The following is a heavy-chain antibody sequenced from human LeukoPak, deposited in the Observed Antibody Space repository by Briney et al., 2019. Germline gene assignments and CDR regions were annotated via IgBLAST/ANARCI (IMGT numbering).Heavy chain of an antibody. CDR1: GDNVSSNSAT. J-gene: IGHJ4*02. CDR2: TYYRSKWYN. CDR3: AGDRGVGAAVFFDY. Sequence: SQTLSLTCAISGDNVSSNSATWDWIRQSPSRGLEWLGRTYYRSKWYNDYAVSVKSRMTIIPDTSKNQFSLQLNSVTPDDTALYYCAGDRGVGAAVFFDYWGLGTLVTVSS. D-gene: IGHD6-13*01. V-gene: IGHV6-1*01.